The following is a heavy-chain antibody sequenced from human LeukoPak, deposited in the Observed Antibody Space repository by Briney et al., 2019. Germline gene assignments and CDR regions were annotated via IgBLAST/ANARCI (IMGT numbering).Heavy chain of an antibody. CDR2: FDPEDGEI. V-gene: IGHV1-24*01. D-gene: IGHD1-26*01. Sequence: ASVKVSCKVSGHTLIAFSMHWVRQAPGKGLEWMGGFDPEDGEIVYAQKFQGRVTMTEDTSTDTAYMDLSSLRSEDTAMYYCATSRGDSGAYYGFDYWGQGTLVTVST. CDR1: GHTLIAFS. J-gene: IGHJ4*02. CDR3: ATSRGDSGAYYGFDY.